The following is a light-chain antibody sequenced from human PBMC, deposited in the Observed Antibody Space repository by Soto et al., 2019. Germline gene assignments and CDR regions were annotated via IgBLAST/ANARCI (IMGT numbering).Light chain of an antibody. Sequence: EVVLTQSPATLSLSPGERATLSCRASQSVTKYLAWYQQKPGQALRLLIYDVSKRATGIPARFSGSGSETDFTLTISSLEPGDFAVYYCQLYGGSHMFSFGQGTKLEIK. J-gene: IGKJ2*01. CDR1: QSVTKY. CDR2: DVS. V-gene: IGKV3-11*01. CDR3: QLYGGSHMFS.